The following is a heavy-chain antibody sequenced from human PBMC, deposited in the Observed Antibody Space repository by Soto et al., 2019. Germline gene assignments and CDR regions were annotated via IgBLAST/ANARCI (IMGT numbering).Heavy chain of an antibody. CDR3: ARDAGGWYPLLSPWFDP. J-gene: IGHJ5*02. V-gene: IGHV4-31*03. CDR1: GGSISSGGYY. D-gene: IGHD2-2*01. CDR2: IYYSGSA. Sequence: QVQLQESGPGLVKPSQTLSLTCTVSGGSISSGGYYWSWIRQHPGKGLEWIGYIYYSGSAYYNPSLTSRVTRSVTTSKNQFSLRLSSVTAADTAVYYCARDAGGWYPLLSPWFDPWGQGTLVTVSS.